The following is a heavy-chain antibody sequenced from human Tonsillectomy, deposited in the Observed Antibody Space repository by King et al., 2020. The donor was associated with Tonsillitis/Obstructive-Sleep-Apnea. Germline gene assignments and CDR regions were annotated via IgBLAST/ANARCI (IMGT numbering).Heavy chain of an antibody. J-gene: IGHJ4*02. D-gene: IGHD2-15*01. V-gene: IGHV3-48*02. Sequence: VQLVESGGGLVQPGGSLRLSCAASGFTFSSYSMNWVRQAPGKGLEWGSYISSSSRTIYYADSVMGRFTIYRENAKNSLYLQMNSLRDEDTAVYYCARDSVGYCSGGSCRWGQGTLVTVSS. CDR1: GFTFSSYS. CDR3: ARDSVGYCSGGSCR. CDR2: ISSSSRTI.